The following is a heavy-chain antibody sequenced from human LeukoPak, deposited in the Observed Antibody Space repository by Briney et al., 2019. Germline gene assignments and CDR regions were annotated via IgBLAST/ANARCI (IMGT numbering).Heavy chain of an antibody. CDR1: GFTFSSYA. V-gene: IGHV3-23*01. Sequence: GGSLRLSCAASGFTFSSYAMSWVRQAPGKGLEWVSAISGSGGSTYYADSVKGRFTISRDNSKNTLYLQMNSLRAEDTAAYYCAKSHHYDSSGYLLGYWGQGTLVTVSS. D-gene: IGHD3-22*01. J-gene: IGHJ4*02. CDR2: ISGSGGST. CDR3: AKSHHYDSSGYLLGY.